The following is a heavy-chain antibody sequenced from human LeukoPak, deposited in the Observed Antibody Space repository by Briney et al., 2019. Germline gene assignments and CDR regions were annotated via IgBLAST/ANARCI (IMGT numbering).Heavy chain of an antibody. CDR1: GYTFTGYY. V-gene: IGHV1-2*02. CDR3: ARHHSSGYYRDAFDI. D-gene: IGHD3-22*01. J-gene: IGHJ3*02. CDR2: INPNSGGT. Sequence: ASVKVSCKASGYTFTGYYMHWVRQAPGQGLEWMGWINPNSGGTNYAQKFQGRVTMTRDTSISTAYMELSRLRSDDTAVYYCARHHSSGYYRDAFDIWGQGTMLTVSS.